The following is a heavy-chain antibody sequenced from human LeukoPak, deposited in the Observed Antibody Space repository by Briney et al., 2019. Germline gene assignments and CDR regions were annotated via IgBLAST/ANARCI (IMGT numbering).Heavy chain of an antibody. CDR3: AREVPAALGWFDP. J-gene: IGHJ5*02. CDR1: GGSFSGYY. D-gene: IGHD2-2*01. Sequence: KPSETLSLTCAVYGGSFSGYYWSWIRQPPGKGLEWIGEINHSGSTNYNPSLKSRVTISVDTSKNQFSLKLSFVTAADTAVYYCAREVPAALGWFDPWGQGTLVTVSS. CDR2: INHSGST. V-gene: IGHV4-34*01.